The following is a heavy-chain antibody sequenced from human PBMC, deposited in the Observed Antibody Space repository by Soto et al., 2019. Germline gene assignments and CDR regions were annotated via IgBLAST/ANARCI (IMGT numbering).Heavy chain of an antibody. CDR3: ASHTGSSPEGRYYYGMDV. D-gene: IGHD1-26*01. V-gene: IGHV1-69*12. J-gene: IGHJ6*02. Sequence: VRLVQSGTEVKKPGSSVKVSCKASGGTFSSYAISWVRQAPGQGLEWMGGIIPIFGTADYAQTFQGRVTITADESTSTAYMELSSLRSEDTAVYYCASHTGSSPEGRYYYGMDVWGQGTTVTVSS. CDR2: IIPIFGTA. CDR1: GGTFSSYA.